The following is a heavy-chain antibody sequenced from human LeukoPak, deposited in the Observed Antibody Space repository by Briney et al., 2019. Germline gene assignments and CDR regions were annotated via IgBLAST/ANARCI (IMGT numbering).Heavy chain of an antibody. J-gene: IGHJ5*02. V-gene: IGHV4-59*01. CDR1: GGSISSYY. CDR3: ARISNWFDP. Sequence: SETLSLTCTVSGGSISSYYWSWIRQPPGKGLECIGYISYSGSTNYNPSLKSRVTISVDTSKKQFSLILSSVTAADPAVYYCARISNWFDPWGQGTLVTVSS. CDR2: ISYSGST.